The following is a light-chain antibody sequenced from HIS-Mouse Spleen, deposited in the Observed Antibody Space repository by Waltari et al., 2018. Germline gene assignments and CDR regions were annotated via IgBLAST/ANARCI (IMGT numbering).Light chain of an antibody. CDR3: CSYAGSYTWV. CDR1: SSDVVGYNY. J-gene: IGLJ3*02. Sequence: QSALTQPRPVSGSPGQSVTLPCPGPSSDVVGYNYFPWYQQHPGKAPKLRLYDVSKRPSGVPDRFSGSKSGNTASLTISGLQAEDEADYYCCSYAGSYTWVFGGGTKLTVL. CDR2: DVS. V-gene: IGLV2-11*01.